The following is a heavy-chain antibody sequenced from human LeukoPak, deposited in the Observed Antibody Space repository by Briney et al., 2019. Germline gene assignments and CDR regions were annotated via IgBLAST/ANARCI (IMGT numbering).Heavy chain of an antibody. CDR1: GYTLTSYD. CDR2: MNPNSGNT. Sequence: GASVKVSCKASGYTLTSYDINWVRQATGQGLEWMGWMNPNSGNTGYAQKFQGRVTMTRNTSISTAYMELSSLRSEDTAVYYCARSGYCSGGSCVDPWGQGTLVSVSS. CDR3: ARSGYCSGGSCVDP. D-gene: IGHD2-15*01. J-gene: IGHJ5*02. V-gene: IGHV1-8*01.